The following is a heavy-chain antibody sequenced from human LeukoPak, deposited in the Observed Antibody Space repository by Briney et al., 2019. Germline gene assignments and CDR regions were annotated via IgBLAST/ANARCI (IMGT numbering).Heavy chain of an antibody. CDR3: ARDGSSGYLHFDY. D-gene: IGHD3-22*01. V-gene: IGHV3-33*08. J-gene: IGHJ4*02. CDR1: GFTFSSYA. CDR2: IWHDGSNK. Sequence: PGGSLRLSCTASGFTFSSYAMNWVRQAPGKGLEWVAVIWHDGSNKYYSDPVKGRFTISRDNSKNTLYLQMNSLRVEDTAVYYCARDGSSGYLHFDYWGQGTLVTVSS.